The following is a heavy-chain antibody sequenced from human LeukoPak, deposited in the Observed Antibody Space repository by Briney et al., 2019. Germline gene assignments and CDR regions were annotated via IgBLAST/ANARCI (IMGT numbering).Heavy chain of an antibody. CDR1: GFTFSSYG. CDR3: AREAEESLWFGDLADS. V-gene: IGHV3-33*01. CDR2: IWYDGSNK. J-gene: IGHJ4*02. Sequence: GGSLRLSCAASGFTFSSYGMHWVRQAPGKGLEWVAVIWYDGSNKYYADSVKGRFTISRDNSKNTLYLQMNSLRAEDTAVYYCAREAEESLWFGDLADSWGQGTLVTVSS. D-gene: IGHD3-10*01.